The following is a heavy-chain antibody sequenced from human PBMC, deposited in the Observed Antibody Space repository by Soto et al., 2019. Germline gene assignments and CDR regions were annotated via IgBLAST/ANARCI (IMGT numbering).Heavy chain of an antibody. CDR2: IYSSGGT. J-gene: IGHJ5*02. CDR3: ARGQRFSDSFDP. V-gene: IGHV4-4*07. D-gene: IGHD3-3*01. CDR1: GGAISCYY. Sequence: SETLSLTCTVSGGAISCYYWTWIRQPAGKGLEWIGRIYSSGGTKYNPSLKSRVDMSLDMSKNQFSLRLNSVTAADTAVYYCARGQRFSDSFDPWGQGTLVTVS.